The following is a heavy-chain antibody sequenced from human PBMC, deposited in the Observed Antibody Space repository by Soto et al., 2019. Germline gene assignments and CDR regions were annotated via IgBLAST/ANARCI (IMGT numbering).Heavy chain of an antibody. Sequence: GESLKISCKGSGYSFTSYWIGWVRQMPGKGLEWMGIIYPGDSDTRYSPSFQGQVTISADKSISTAYLQWSSLKASDTAMYYCARHCCSSTSCYPVYYYYYGMDVWGQGTTVTVSS. J-gene: IGHJ6*02. CDR1: GYSFTSYW. D-gene: IGHD2-2*01. CDR3: ARHCCSSTSCYPVYYYYYGMDV. V-gene: IGHV5-51*01. CDR2: IYPGDSDT.